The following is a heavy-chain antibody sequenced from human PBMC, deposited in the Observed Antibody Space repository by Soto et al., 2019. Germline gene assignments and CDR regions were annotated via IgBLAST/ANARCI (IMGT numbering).Heavy chain of an antibody. CDR3: ARMGGSFLDS. Sequence: QVQLVQSGAEVKKPGSSVKVSCKASGGTFSSYAITWVRQAPGPGLDWMGEIIPIFGATNFAQRFQGRLTITADKSTTTAYMELSSLTSEDTAVYYCARMGGSFLDSWGQGTLVIVSS. CDR2: IIPIFGAT. D-gene: IGHD1-26*01. V-gene: IGHV1-69*06. CDR1: GGTFSSYA. J-gene: IGHJ5*01.